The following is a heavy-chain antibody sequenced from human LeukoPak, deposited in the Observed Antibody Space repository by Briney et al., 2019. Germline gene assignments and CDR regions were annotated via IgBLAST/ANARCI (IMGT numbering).Heavy chain of an antibody. J-gene: IGHJ5*02. CDR3: ARDYSSSWYEWFDP. CDR2: INHSGST. CDR1: GGSFSGYY. Sequence: PSETLSLTCAVYGGSFSGYYWSWFRQPPGKGLEWIGEINHSGSTNYNPSLKSRVTISVDTSKNQFSLKLSSVTAADTAVYYCARDYSSSWYEWFDPWGQGTLVTVSS. V-gene: IGHV4-34*01. D-gene: IGHD6-13*01.